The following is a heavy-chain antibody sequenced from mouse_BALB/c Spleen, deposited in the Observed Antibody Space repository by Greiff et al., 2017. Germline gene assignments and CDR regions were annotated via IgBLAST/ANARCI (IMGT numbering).Heavy chain of an antibody. CDR1: GYTFSSYW. CDR2: ILPGSGST. V-gene: IGHV1-9*01. D-gene: IGHD2-14*01. J-gene: IGHJ4*01. Sequence: VKLQQSGAELMKPGASVKISCKATGYTFSSYWIEWVKQRPGHGLEWIGEILPGSGSTNYNEKFKGKATFTADTSSNTAYMQLSSLTSEVSAVYYCAREENRYDTGGYAMDYWGQGTSVTVSS. CDR3: AREENRYDTGGYAMDY.